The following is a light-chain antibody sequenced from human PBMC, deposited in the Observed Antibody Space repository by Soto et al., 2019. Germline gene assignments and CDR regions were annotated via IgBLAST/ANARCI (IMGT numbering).Light chain of an antibody. V-gene: IGLV1-40*01. J-gene: IGLJ1*01. Sequence: QSALTQPPSVSGAPGRRVTISCTGSSSNIGAGYDVHWYQQLPGTAPKLLIYINKNRPSGVPDRFSGSKSGTSASLAITGLQAEDEADYYCQSYDSSPSGYVFGTGTKVTVL. CDR3: QSYDSSPSGYV. CDR2: INK. CDR1: SSNIGAGYD.